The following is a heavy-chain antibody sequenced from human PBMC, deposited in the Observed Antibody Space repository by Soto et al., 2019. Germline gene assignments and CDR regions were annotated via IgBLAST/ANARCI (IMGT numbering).Heavy chain of an antibody. CDR1: GYSLTGYY. Sequence: QVQLVQSGAEVQKPGASVKVSCKTSGYSLTGYYLHWVRQAPGQGLEWMGWIKPNSGDTNYAQKFQVRVSRTRDTSISTAYMELSGRRSDDTALYYCARGFLYCSDGRCYVEFWGQGTLVTVSS. J-gene: IGHJ4*02. V-gene: IGHV1-2*02. CDR3: ARGFLYCSDGRCYVEF. CDR2: IKPNSGDT. D-gene: IGHD2-15*01.